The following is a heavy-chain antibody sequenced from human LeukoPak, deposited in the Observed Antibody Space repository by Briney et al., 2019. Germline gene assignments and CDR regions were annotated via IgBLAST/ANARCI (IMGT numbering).Heavy chain of an antibody. Sequence: PGKPLRLSCAASGFTFSSYAMHWVRQAPGKGMEWVAVISYDGRNKYYADSVKGRFTISRDNSKNTLYLQMNSLRAEDTAVYYCARDRWFGELTLYYYYYGMDVWGQGTTVTVSS. D-gene: IGHD3-10*01. J-gene: IGHJ6*02. V-gene: IGHV3-30*04. CDR3: ARDRWFGELTLYYYYYGMDV. CDR1: GFTFSSYA. CDR2: ISYDGRNK.